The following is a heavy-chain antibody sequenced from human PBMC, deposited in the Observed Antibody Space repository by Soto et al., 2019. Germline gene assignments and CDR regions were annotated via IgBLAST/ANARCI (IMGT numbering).Heavy chain of an antibody. J-gene: IGHJ4*02. CDR3: AKDMVGELSPNFDY. CDR1: GFTFDDYT. CDR2: ISWDGGST. Sequence: GGSLRLSCAASGFTFDDYTMHWVRQAPGKGLEWVSLISWDGGSTYYADSVRGRLTISRDNSKNSLYLQMNSLRTEDTALYYCAKDMVGELSPNFDYWGQGTLVTVSS. V-gene: IGHV3-43*01. D-gene: IGHD3-10*01.